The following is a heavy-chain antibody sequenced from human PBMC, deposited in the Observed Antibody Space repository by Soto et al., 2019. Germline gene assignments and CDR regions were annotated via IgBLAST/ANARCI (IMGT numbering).Heavy chain of an antibody. V-gene: IGHV3-9*01. CDR1: GFTFDDYA. J-gene: IGHJ3*02. D-gene: IGHD4-17*01. CDR3: AKDMGDYGDYADAFDI. Sequence: EVQLVESGGGLVQPGRSLRLSCAASGFTFDDYAMHWVRQAPGKGLEWVSGISWNSGSIGYADSVKGRFTISRDNAKNSLYLQMNSLRAEDTALYYCAKDMGDYGDYADAFDIWGQGTMVTVSS. CDR2: ISWNSGSI.